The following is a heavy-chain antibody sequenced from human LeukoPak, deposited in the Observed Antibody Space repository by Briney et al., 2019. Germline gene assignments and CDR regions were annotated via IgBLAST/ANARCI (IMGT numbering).Heavy chain of an antibody. CDR2: IYHSGST. D-gene: IGHD2-15*01. CDR1: GGSISSSNW. Sequence: PSGTLSLTCAVSGGSISSSNWWSWVRQPPGKGLEWIGEIYHSGSTNYNPSLKSRVTISVDKSKNQFSLKLSSVTAADTAVYYCAGGSSPKYCSGGSCYSDAFDIWGQGTMVTVSS. V-gene: IGHV4-4*02. CDR3: AGGSSPKYCSGGSCYSDAFDI. J-gene: IGHJ3*02.